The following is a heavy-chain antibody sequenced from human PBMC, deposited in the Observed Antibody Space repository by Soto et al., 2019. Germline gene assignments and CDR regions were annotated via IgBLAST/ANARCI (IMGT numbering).Heavy chain of an antibody. CDR1: GYTFTGHY. D-gene: IGHD2-15*01. Sequence: SVKVSCKASGYTFTGHYLHWMRQAPGRGLDWMGCINPTNPRTNFPQKFQGSLTMTTDRCIRTVCLEMSSLRSDDTALYYCVTGWSDYCGQGALVTVSS. CDR3: VTGWSDY. CDR2: INPTNPRT. V-gene: IGHV1-2*02. J-gene: IGHJ4*02.